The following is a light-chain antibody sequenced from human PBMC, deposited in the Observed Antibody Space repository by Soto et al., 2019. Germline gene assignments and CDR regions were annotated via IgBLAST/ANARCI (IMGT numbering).Light chain of an antibody. J-gene: IGKJ4*01. Sequence: DIQMTQSPSSLSASVGDRFTITCRASQSISRYLSWYQQKPGKAPKLLIFAASTLQSGIPSRFSASGSGTDFTLTVGGLQPEDAATYYCQQTKGFPLTFGGGTTGDIK. CDR1: QSISRY. CDR2: AAS. V-gene: IGKV1-39*01. CDR3: QQTKGFPLT.